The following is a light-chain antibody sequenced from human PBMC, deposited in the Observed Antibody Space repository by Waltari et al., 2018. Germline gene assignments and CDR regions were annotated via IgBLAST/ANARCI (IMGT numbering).Light chain of an antibody. J-gene: IGKJ4*01. CDR1: QSVSSD. V-gene: IGKV3-15*01. Sequence: EVVLTQSPATLSVSPGERATPSCRASQSVSSDLAWYQQKPGQAPRLIIHGASIRATGIPARFSGSGSGTEFTLTISSLQSEDSAVYYCQQYNKWPLSFGGGTKVEIK. CDR2: GAS. CDR3: QQYNKWPLS.